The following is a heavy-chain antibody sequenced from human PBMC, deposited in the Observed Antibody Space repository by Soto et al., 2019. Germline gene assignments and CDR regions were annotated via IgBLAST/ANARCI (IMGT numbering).Heavy chain of an antibody. CDR1: GFTFSSYA. CDR3: AKDADDMGDMITFGGVIVY. CDR2: ISGSGGST. V-gene: IGHV3-23*01. Sequence: GWSLRLSCAASGFTFSSYAMSWVRQAPGKGLEWVSAISGSGGSTYYADSVKGRFTISRDNSKNTLYLQMNSLRAEDTAVYYCAKDADDMGDMITFGGVIVYWGQGTLVTVSS. J-gene: IGHJ4*02. D-gene: IGHD3-16*02.